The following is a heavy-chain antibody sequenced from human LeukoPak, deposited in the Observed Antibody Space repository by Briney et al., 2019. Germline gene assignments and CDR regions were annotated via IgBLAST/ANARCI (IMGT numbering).Heavy chain of an antibody. CDR3: ARHLAVAGSDAFDI. J-gene: IGHJ3*02. CDR2: IYPGDSDT. V-gene: IGHV5-51*01. D-gene: IGHD6-19*01. CDR1: GYSFTSYW. Sequence: GASLQISCKGSGYSFTSYWIGWVRPLPGKGLEWMGIIYPGDSDTRYSPSFQGQVTISADKSISTAYLQWSSLKASDTAMYYCARHLAVAGSDAFDIWGQGTMVTVSS.